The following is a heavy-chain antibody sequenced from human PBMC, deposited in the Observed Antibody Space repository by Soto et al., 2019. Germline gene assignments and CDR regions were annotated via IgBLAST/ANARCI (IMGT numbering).Heavy chain of an antibody. Sequence: QVQLVESGGGVVQPGRSLRLSCAASGFTFSSYGMHWVRQAPGKGLEWVAVIWYDGSNKYYADSVKGRFTISRDNSKNTLYLQMNSLRAEDTAGYYCARSLRNNWFDPWGQGTLVTVSS. D-gene: IGHD3-3*01. CDR3: ARSLRNNWFDP. CDR1: GFTFSSYG. CDR2: IWYDGSNK. V-gene: IGHV3-33*01. J-gene: IGHJ5*02.